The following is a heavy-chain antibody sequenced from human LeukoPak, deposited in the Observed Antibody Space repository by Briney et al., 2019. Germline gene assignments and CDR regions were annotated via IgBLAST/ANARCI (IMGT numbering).Heavy chain of an antibody. CDR1: GGSVSSGSYY. J-gene: IGHJ6*02. CDR2: IYYSGST. CDR3: ARDQSQDQLGYFYYGMDV. Sequence: SETLSLTCTVSGGSVSSGSYYWSWIRQPPGKGLEWIGYIYYSGSTNYNPSLKSRVTISVDTSKNQFSLKLSSVTAADTAVYYCARDQSQDQLGYFYYGMDVWGQGTTVTVSS. V-gene: IGHV4-61*01. D-gene: IGHD2-2*01.